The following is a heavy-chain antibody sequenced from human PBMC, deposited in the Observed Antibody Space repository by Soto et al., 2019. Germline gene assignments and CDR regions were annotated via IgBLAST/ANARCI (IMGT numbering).Heavy chain of an antibody. CDR1: GNTFTSYY. Sequence: ASLKVSCKSSGNTFTSYYIHWVRQAPGQGLEWMGVINPSGGGTSYAQKFQGRVTMTRDTSASSVYVEVSSLTSEDTAVYYCAESNGGSYSQWFDPWGQGTLVTVSS. CDR3: AESNGGSYSQWFDP. J-gene: IGHJ5*02. D-gene: IGHD2-15*01. CDR2: INPSGGGT. V-gene: IGHV1-46*03.